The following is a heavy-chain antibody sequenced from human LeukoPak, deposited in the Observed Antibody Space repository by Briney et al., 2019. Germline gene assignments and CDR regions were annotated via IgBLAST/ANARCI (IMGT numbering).Heavy chain of an antibody. D-gene: IGHD5-12*01. CDR3: AAAEVRWLRSYDAFDI. CDR1: GFTFSSYT. Sequence: SGGSLRLSCTASGFTFSSYTFNWVRQAPGKGLEWVSSISTSHNYIYYADSLKGRFTISRDSSKNTLYLQMNSLRAEDTAVYYCAAAEVRWLRSYDAFDIWGQGTMVTVSS. CDR2: ISTSHNYI. V-gene: IGHV3-21*01. J-gene: IGHJ3*02.